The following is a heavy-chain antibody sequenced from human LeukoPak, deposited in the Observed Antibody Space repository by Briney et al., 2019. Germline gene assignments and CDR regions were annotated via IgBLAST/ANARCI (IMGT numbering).Heavy chain of an antibody. CDR3: VKNGVYTSGWYGGYFDY. Sequence: PGGSLRLTCAASGFTFSSYWMHWVRQAPGKGLEYISAISSNGGSTYYADSVKGRFTISRDNSKNTLYLQMSSLRSEDTAVYYCVKNGVYTSGWYGGYFDYWGQGTLVTVSS. CDR2: ISSNGGST. CDR1: GFTFSSYW. J-gene: IGHJ4*02. D-gene: IGHD6-19*01. V-gene: IGHV3-64D*08.